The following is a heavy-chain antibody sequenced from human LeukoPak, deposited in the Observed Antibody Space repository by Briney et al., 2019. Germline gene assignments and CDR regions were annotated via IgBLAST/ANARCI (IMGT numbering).Heavy chain of an antibody. CDR1: GGTFSSYA. Sequence: SVKVSCKASGGTFSSYAISWVRQAPGQGLEWMGGIIPIFGTANYAQKFQGRVTITADESTSTAYMELSSLRSEDTAVYYCARDHYPGTYYYYMDAWGKGTTVTISS. CDR3: ARDHYPGTYYYYMDA. V-gene: IGHV1-69*13. D-gene: IGHD1-26*01. CDR2: IIPIFGTA. J-gene: IGHJ6*03.